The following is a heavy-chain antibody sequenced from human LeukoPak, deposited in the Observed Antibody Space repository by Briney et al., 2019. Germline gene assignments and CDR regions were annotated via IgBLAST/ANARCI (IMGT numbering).Heavy chain of an antibody. J-gene: IGHJ5*02. D-gene: IGHD3-10*01. V-gene: IGHV4-34*01. CDR3: ARGNLQLTMVRGVIEPPLTWFDP. CDR2: INHSGST. Sequence: SETLSLTCAVYGGSFSGYYWSWIRQPPGKGLEWIGEINHSGSTNYNPSLKSRVTISVDTSKNQFSLKLSSVTAADTAVYYCARGNLQLTMVRGVIEPPLTWFDPWGQGTLVTVSS. CDR1: GGSFSGYY.